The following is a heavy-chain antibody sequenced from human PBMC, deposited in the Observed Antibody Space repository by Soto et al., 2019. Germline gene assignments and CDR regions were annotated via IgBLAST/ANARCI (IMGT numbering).Heavy chain of an antibody. CDR3: ASRKNLDV. Sequence: QVQLKGSGPGLGKPSQTRFLTCSVSGVPFNIPSLYWSWVRQLPGTGLQWIGCISYNGTSYYNPSLRSRLLISLDTSKNRVSLTVTSVTAADTAVYYCASRKNLDVWGQGTPIIVSS. CDR2: ISYNGTS. CDR1: GVPFNIPSLY. J-gene: IGHJ6*02. V-gene: IGHV4-31*03.